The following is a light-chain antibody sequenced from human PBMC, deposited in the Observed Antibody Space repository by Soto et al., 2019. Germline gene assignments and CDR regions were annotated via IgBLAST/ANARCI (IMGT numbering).Light chain of an antibody. J-gene: IGKJ1*01. Sequence: DIQMTQSPSTLSGSVGDRVTITCRASKTISSWLAWYQQKPGKAPKLLIYKVSTLKSGVPSRISGSGSGTEFTLTISSLQPDDFATYYCQHYNSYSEAFGQGTKVELK. V-gene: IGKV1-5*03. CDR2: KVS. CDR3: QHYNSYSEA. CDR1: KTISSW.